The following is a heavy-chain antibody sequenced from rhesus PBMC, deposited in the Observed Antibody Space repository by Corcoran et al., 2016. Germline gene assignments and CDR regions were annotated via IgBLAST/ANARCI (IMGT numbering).Heavy chain of an antibody. J-gene: IGHJ5-1*01. D-gene: IGHD3-9*01. CDR3: TSPVRYRFDV. V-gene: IGHV4-80*01. Sequence: QVQLQESGPGLVKPSETLSLTCAVFGGSFRSYWWNWIRQPPGKGLEWIREINGYSGSTNDNPSLQSRVTISMDVSKNQFSLRLTSVTAADTAVYYCTSPVRYRFDVWGPGVLVSVSS. CDR1: GGSFRSYW. CDR2: INGYSGST.